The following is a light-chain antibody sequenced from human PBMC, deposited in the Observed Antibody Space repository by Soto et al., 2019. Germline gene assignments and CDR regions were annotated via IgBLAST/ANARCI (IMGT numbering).Light chain of an antibody. J-gene: IGKJ5*01. V-gene: IGKV3-20*01. Sequence: EIVLTQAPGTLSLSPGERATLSCRASQSVSSSYLAWYQQKPGQAPRLLIYGASTRATDIPARFSGSGSGTDFTLTISRLEPEDFGMYYCQQYGSSSITFGQGTRLEI. CDR2: GAS. CDR1: QSVSSSY. CDR3: QQYGSSSIT.